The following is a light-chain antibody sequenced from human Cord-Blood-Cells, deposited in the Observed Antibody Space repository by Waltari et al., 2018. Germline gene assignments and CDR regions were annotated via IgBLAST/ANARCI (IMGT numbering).Light chain of an antibody. CDR1: SSDVGGYNY. J-gene: IGLJ1*01. V-gene: IGLV2-14*01. CDR2: DVS. CDR3: SSYTSSSTLV. Sequence: QSALTQPASVSGSPGQSITISCTGTSSDVGGYNYVSWYQQHPGKAPKLMIYDVSNRPSVFSNRCSGSKSGNTASLTSSGLQAEDEADYYCSSYTSSSTLVFGTGTKVTVL.